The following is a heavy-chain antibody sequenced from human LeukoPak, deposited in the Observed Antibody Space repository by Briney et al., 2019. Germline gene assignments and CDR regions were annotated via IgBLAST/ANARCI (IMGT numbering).Heavy chain of an antibody. CDR3: AREAPYSSSWYSHVDY. J-gene: IGHJ4*02. CDR1: GYSISSGYY. Sequence: SETLSLTCTVSGYSISSGYYWGWIRQPPGKGLEWIGSIYHSGSTYYNPSLKSRVTISVDTSKNQFSLKLSSVTAADTAVYYCAREAPYSSSWYSHVDYWGQGTLVTVSS. CDR2: IYHSGST. V-gene: IGHV4-38-2*02. D-gene: IGHD6-13*01.